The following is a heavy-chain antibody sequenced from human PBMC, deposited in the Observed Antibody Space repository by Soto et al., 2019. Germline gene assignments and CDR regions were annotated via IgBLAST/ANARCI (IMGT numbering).Heavy chain of an antibody. CDR2: ISGSGGST. J-gene: IGHJ4*02. Sequence: GGSLRLSCAASGFTFSTYAMNWVRQAPGKGLEWVSTISGSGGSTYYADSMKGRFTISRDNSKNTVSLQMNSLRAEDTAVYYCAKALEGHSNSSGGFHCWGQGTLVTVSS. CDR1: GFTFSTYA. CDR3: AKALEGHSNSSGGFHC. D-gene: IGHD6-6*01. V-gene: IGHV3-23*01.